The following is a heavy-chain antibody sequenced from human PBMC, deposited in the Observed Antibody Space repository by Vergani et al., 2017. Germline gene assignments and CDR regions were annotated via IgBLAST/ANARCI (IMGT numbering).Heavy chain of an antibody. CDR1: GGSISSSSYY. V-gene: IGHV4-39*07. CDR3: ARDRRGYIHDAFDI. CDR2: IYYSGST. D-gene: IGHD5-12*01. Sequence: QVQLQQWGAGLVKPSETLSLTCTVSGGSISSSSYYWGWIRQPPGKGLEWIGSIYYSGSTYYNPSLKSRVTISVDTSKNQFSLKLSSVTAADTAVYYCARDRRGYIHDAFDIWGQGTMVTVSS. J-gene: IGHJ3*02.